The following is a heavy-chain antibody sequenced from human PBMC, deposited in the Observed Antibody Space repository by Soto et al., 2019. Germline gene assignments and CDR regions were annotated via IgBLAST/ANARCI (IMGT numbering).Heavy chain of an antibody. Sequence: GSLRLSCAASGFSFRSYGMHWVRQAPGKGLEWVAVISYDGNNKYYADSVKGRLTISRDSSKNTLYLQLNSLRAEDTAVYYCAKGEYYYGSGSPYYAMDVWGQGTTVTVSS. D-gene: IGHD3-10*01. V-gene: IGHV3-30*18. CDR3: AKGEYYYGSGSPYYAMDV. CDR2: ISYDGNNK. CDR1: GFSFRSYG. J-gene: IGHJ6*02.